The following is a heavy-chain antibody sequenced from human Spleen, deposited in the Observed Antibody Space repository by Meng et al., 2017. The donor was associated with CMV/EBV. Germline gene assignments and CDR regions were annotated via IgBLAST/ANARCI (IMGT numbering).Heavy chain of an antibody. CDR3: ARMQSNYDFWSGYLH. CDR2: VKQDGSEK. D-gene: IGHD3-3*01. V-gene: IGHV3-7*01. J-gene: IGHJ4*02. CDR1: GFTFSTYW. Sequence: SGFTFSTYWMSWVRQAPGKGLEWVANVKQDGSEKYYVDSVKGRFTISRDNAKNSLYLQMNSLRAEDTAVYYCARMQSNYDFWSGYLHWGQGTLVTVSS.